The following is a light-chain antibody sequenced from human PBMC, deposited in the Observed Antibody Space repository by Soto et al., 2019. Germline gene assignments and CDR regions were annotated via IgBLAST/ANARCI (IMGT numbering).Light chain of an antibody. V-gene: IGKV1-33*01. CDR3: QQYNDLPLT. Sequence: DIQMTQSPSSLSASVGDRGTITCQASQDISKYLNWYQQKPGKAPKLLIFDASNLQTGVPSRFSGSGSGTDFTFTISSLQPEDIATFYCQQYNDLPLTFGGGTKVEIK. CDR2: DAS. J-gene: IGKJ4*01. CDR1: QDISKY.